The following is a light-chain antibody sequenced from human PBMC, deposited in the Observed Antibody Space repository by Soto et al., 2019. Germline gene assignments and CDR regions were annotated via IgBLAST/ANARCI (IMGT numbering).Light chain of an antibody. CDR2: GAS. J-gene: IGKJ2*01. V-gene: IGKV3-20*01. CDR3: QQYDSSPLYT. Sequence: DIVLTQSPGTLSLSPGERATLSCRASQSVGSSHLAWYQQKPGQAPRLVIYGASNRATGIPDRFSGSGSGTDFTLTISRLEPDDFAVYYCQQYDSSPLYTFGQGTKLEIK. CDR1: QSVGSSH.